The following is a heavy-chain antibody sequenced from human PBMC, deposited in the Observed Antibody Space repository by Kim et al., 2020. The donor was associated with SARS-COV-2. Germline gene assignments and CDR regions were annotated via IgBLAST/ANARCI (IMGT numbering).Heavy chain of an antibody. D-gene: IGHD7-27*01. Sequence: GGSLRLSCAASGFTFSSYAMHWVRQAPGKGLEWVAVISYDGSNKYYADSVKGRFTISRDNSKNTLYLQMNSLRAEDTAVYYCARARPPGNWGSLYFDYWGQGTLVTVSS. J-gene: IGHJ4*02. CDR1: GFTFSSYA. CDR3: ARARPPGNWGSLYFDY. V-gene: IGHV3-30-3*01. CDR2: ISYDGSNK.